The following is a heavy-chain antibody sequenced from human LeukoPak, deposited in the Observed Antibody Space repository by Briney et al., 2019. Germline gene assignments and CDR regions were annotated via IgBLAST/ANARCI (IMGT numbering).Heavy chain of an antibody. CDR3: AREDDDFWSGYLGY. D-gene: IGHD3-3*01. CDR1: GGSISSGGYS. CDR2: IYYSGST. J-gene: IGHJ4*02. Sequence: SETLSLPCTVSGGSISSGGYSWSWIRQHPGKGLEWIGYIYYSGSTYYNPSLKSRVTISVDTPKNQFSLKLSPVTAAETAVYYCAREDDDFWSGYLGYWGQGTLVTVSP. V-gene: IGHV4-31*03.